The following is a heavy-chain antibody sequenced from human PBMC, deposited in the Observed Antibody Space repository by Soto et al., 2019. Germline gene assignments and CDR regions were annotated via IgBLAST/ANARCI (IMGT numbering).Heavy chain of an antibody. CDR2: IYYSGST. D-gene: IGHD6-13*01. CDR3: ARVSSSPLNFDY. Sequence: SETLSLTCTVSGGSIGSGGYYWSWIRQHPGKGLEWIGYIYYSGSTYYNPSLKSRVTISVDTSKNQFSLKLNSVTAADTAVYYCARVSSSPLNFDYWGQGTLVTVSS. V-gene: IGHV4-31*03. CDR1: GGSIGSGGYY. J-gene: IGHJ4*02.